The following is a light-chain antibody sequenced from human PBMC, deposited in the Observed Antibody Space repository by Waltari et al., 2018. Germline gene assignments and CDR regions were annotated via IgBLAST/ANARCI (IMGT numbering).Light chain of an antibody. CDR1: NIGSKN. Sequence: SYELTQPLSVSVALGQTAKITCGGNNIGSKNEHWYQQKPGQAPLLVIYRDTNRPSGIPERFSGSNLGNTATLTISRAQDGDEADYYCQVWDSGTGVFGGGTKLTVL. CDR2: RDT. V-gene: IGLV3-9*01. CDR3: QVWDSGTGV. J-gene: IGLJ3*02.